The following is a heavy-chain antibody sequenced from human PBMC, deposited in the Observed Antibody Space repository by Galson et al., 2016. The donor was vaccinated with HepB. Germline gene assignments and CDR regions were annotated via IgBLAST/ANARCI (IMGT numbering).Heavy chain of an antibody. Sequence: QSGAEVKKPGESLKVSCKGFGYSFNTHWIAWVRQMPGKGLEWMGFISPSDSDSRYSPSFRGQVTFSVDKSSNTAYLQMSTVKASDTAIYFCAREPKNKDCGMDVWGQGALVTVSS. CDR2: ISPSDSDS. J-gene: IGHJ4*02. CDR3: AREPKNKDCGMDV. D-gene: IGHD1/OR15-1a*01. CDR1: GYSFNTHW. V-gene: IGHV5-51*01.